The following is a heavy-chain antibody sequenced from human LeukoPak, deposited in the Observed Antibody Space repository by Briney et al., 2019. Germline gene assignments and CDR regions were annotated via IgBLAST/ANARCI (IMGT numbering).Heavy chain of an antibody. CDR1: GFTFSSYW. Sequence: GGSLRLSCAASGFTFSSYWMHWVRQAPGKGLVWVSRINTGGSSTSYADSVKGRFTISRDNAKNTLYLQMNSLRAEDTAVYYCARGEYYDLTPRFDPWGQGTLVTVSS. D-gene: IGHD3-3*01. CDR2: INTGGSST. V-gene: IGHV3-74*01. CDR3: ARGEYYDLTPRFDP. J-gene: IGHJ5*02.